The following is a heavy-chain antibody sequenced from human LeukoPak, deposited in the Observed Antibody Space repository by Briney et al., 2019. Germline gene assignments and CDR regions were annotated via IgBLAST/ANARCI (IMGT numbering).Heavy chain of an antibody. V-gene: IGHV1-2*02. CDR1: GYTFTDKY. J-gene: IGHJ4*02. CDR3: VRDLTNPASGDY. CDR2: MHPNTGDT. D-gene: IGHD1-14*01. Sequence: ASVKVSCKASGYTFTDKYIHWVRQAPGHGLECMGWMHPNTGDTVYVQKFQGRVSFTRDTSISTAYMELHRLRSDDTAVYHCVRDLTNPASGDYWGQGTLVTVSS.